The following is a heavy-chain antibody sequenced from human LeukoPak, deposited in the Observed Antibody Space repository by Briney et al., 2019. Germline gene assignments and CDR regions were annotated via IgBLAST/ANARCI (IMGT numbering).Heavy chain of an antibody. CDR1: GGSISSYY. D-gene: IGHD5/OR15-5a*01. CDR3: ARDVSYDAFDI. CDR2: IYYSGST. J-gene: IGHJ3*02. V-gene: IGHV4-59*01. Sequence: SETLSLTCTVSGGSISSYYWSWIRQPPGKGLEWIGYIYYSGSTNYNPSLKSRVTISVDTSKNQFSLKLSSVTAADTAVYYCARDVSYDAFDIWGQGTLVTVSS.